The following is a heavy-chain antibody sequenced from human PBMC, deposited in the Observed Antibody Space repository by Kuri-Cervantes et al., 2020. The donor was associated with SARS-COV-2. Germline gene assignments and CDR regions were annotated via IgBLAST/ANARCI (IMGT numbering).Heavy chain of an antibody. J-gene: IGHJ4*02. CDR1: GLTFSNAW. CDR3: TTDLVSYYYDSNGY. CDR2: IKSKTDGGTT. D-gene: IGHD3-22*01. V-gene: IGHV3-15*07. Sequence: ETLSLTCAASGLTFSNAWMNWVRQAPGKGLEWVGRIKSKTDGGTTDYAAPVKGRFTISRDDSKNTLYLQMNSLKTEDTAVYYCTTDLVSYYYDSNGYWGQGTLVTVSS.